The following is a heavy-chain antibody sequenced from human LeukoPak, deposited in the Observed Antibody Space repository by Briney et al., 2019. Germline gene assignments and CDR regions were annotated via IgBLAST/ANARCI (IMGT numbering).Heavy chain of an antibody. CDR2: IYYSGST. V-gene: IGHV4-59*08. J-gene: IGHJ5*02. Sequence: SETLSLTCTVSGGTISSYYWSWIRQPPGKGLEWIGHIYYSGSTNYNPPLKSRVTISVDTSKNQFSLKLSSVTAADTAVYYCARGIRITMVRGVFSFDPWGQGTLVTVSS. D-gene: IGHD3-10*01. CDR1: GGTISSYY. CDR3: ARGIRITMVRGVFSFDP.